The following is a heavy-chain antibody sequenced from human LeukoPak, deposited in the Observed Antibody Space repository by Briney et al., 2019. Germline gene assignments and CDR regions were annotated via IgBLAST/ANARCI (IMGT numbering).Heavy chain of an antibody. CDR2: MSPNSGDT. CDR1: GYTFTSYD. V-gene: IGHV1-8*01. J-gene: IGHJ4*02. Sequence: ASVKVSCKASGYTFTSYDFNWVRQATGQRPEWMGWMSPNSGDTGYAQKFQDRVTMTRNTSISTAYMELSSLRSDDTAVYYCARDRGPQSHFDYWGQGTLVTVSS. D-gene: IGHD3-16*01. CDR3: ARDRGPQSHFDY.